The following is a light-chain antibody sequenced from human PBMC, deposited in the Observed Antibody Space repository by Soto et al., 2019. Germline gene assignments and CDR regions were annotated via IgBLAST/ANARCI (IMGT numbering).Light chain of an antibody. CDR3: QQYNYYPLT. CDR1: QSISSW. V-gene: IGKV1-5*03. Sequence: DIHITKNPSTPSASVGDRGAITCRASQSISSWLAWYQQKPGKAPKLLIYKASSLESGVPSRFSGSGFGTEFTLTISSLQPDDFATYYCQQYNYYPLTFGGGTKVDI. CDR2: KAS. J-gene: IGKJ4*01.